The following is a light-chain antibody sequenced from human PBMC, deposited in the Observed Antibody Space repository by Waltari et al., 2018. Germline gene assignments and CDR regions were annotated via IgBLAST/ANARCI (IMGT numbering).Light chain of an antibody. CDR1: SSNFGRNP. CDR3: AAWDDRLSGWV. V-gene: IGLV1-44*01. Sequence: QSVLTQPPSASGTPGQKVTISCSGSSSNFGRNPVSWYQQFPGSAPKFPISHNNQRPSRVPGRISGSKSGTSASLVISGLQSEDEAEYCCAAWDDRLSGWVFGGGTKLTVL. CDR2: HNN. J-gene: IGLJ3*02.